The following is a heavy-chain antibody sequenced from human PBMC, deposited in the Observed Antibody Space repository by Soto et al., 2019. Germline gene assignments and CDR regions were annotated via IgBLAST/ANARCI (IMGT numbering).Heavy chain of an antibody. D-gene: IGHD3-3*01. CDR3: ARGGLYDLWSGLFD. V-gene: IGHV4-30-4*01. J-gene: IGHJ4*02. Sequence: SETLSLTCSVSGASVTSGDYYWNWIRQTPGTGLEWLGYMHDSGTTSYNPPLKSRVTISRDTSKNQFSLKLTSVSAADTAVYFCARGGLYDLWSGLFDWDQGIRVTVSS. CDR2: MHDSGTT. CDR1: GASVTSGDYY.